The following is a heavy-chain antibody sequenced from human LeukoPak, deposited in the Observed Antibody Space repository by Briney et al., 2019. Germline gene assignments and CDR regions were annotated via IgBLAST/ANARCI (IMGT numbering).Heavy chain of an antibody. D-gene: IGHD5-18*01. Sequence: GGSLRLSCAASGFTFSRNSMNCVRQAPGKGLEWVSSISTSSSYIYYAHSVKGRFTISRDNSKNTLYLQMNSLRAEDTTVYYCAKVGGEYSSSYFYFYMDVWGKGTTVTISS. CDR1: GFTFSRNS. CDR3: AKVGGEYSSSYFYFYMDV. CDR2: ISTSSSYI. V-gene: IGHV3-21*04. J-gene: IGHJ6*03.